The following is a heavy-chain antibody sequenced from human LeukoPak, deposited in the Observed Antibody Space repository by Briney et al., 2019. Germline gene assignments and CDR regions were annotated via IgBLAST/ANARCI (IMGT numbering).Heavy chain of an antibody. D-gene: IGHD5-12*01. CDR3: AKDKEVATIGRYFDY. J-gene: IGHJ4*02. CDR2: ISGSGGST. Sequence: GGSLRLSCAASGFTFSSYAMSWVRQAPGKGLEWVSAISGSGGSTYYADSVKGRFTISRDNSKNTLYLQMNSLRAVDTAVYYCAKDKEVATIGRYFDYWGQGTLVTVSS. CDR1: GFTFSSYA. V-gene: IGHV3-23*01.